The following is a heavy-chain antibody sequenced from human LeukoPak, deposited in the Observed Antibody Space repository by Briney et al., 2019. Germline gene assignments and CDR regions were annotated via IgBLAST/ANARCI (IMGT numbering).Heavy chain of an antibody. Sequence: GGSLRLSCAASGFSFNITGMTWVGQAPGKGLEWVSTISGSGGETNYADSVKGRFTISRDNSKYTLYLQMNSLRVENTAVYYCANCLAVTAITYWYFDLWGRGTLVTVSS. CDR2: ISGSGGET. V-gene: IGHV3-23*01. CDR3: ANCLAVTAITYWYFDL. CDR1: GFSFNITG. D-gene: IGHD2-21*02. J-gene: IGHJ2*01.